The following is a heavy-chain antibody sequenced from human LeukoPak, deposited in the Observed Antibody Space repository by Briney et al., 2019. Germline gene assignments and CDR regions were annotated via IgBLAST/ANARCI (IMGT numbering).Heavy chain of an antibody. J-gene: IGHJ6*04. CDR1: GYSISSGYY. CDR3: ARDRASGRAFDI. V-gene: IGHV4-38-2*02. D-gene: IGHD3-9*01. Sequence: SETLSLTCAVSGYSISSGYYWGWIRQPPGKGLEWIGSIYHSGNTYYNPSLKSRVTTSVDTSKNEFSLKVSSVTAADTAVYYCARDRASGRAFDIWGKGTTVTVSS. CDR2: IYHSGNT.